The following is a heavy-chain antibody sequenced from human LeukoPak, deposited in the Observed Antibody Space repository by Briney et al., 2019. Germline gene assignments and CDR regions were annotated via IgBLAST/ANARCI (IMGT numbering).Heavy chain of an antibody. CDR3: ARAGVAMATIRYYFDY. J-gene: IGHJ4*02. V-gene: IGHV4-34*01. CDR1: GGSFSGYY. D-gene: IGHD5-24*01. Sequence: SETLSLTCAVYGGSFSGYYWSWIRQPPGKGLEWIGEINHSGSTNYNPSLKSRVTISVDTSKNQFSLKLSSVTAADTAVYYCARAGVAMATIRYYFDYWGQGTLVTVYS. CDR2: INHSGST.